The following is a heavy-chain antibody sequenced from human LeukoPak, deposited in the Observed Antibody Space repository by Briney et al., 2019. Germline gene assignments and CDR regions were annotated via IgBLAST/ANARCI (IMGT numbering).Heavy chain of an antibody. V-gene: IGHV3-9*01. J-gene: IGHJ6*03. Sequence: PGRSLRLSCAASGFTFDDYAMHWVRQAPGKGLEWVSGISWNSGSIGYADSVKGRFTISRDNAKNSPYLQMNSLRAEDTAVYYCARDQYSLQLKRYSSSVYYYYYMDVWGKGTTVTVSS. CDR1: GFTFDDYA. CDR3: ARDQYSLQLKRYSSSVYYYYYMDV. D-gene: IGHD6-13*01. CDR2: ISWNSGSI.